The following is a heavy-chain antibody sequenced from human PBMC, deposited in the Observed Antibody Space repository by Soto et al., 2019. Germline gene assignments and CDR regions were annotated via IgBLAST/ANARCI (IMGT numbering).Heavy chain of an antibody. Sequence: QVQLVESGGGLVKPGGSLRLSCAASGFTFSDYYMSWIRQAPGKGLEWVSYISSSGSTIYYADSVKGRFTISRDNAKNALYLQMNSMGAEDTAVYYCARVRCLQKQLAPKPGYYYCMDVWGKGTTVTVSS. CDR2: ISSSGSTI. CDR3: ARVRCLQKQLAPKPGYYYCMDV. D-gene: IGHD6-6*01. V-gene: IGHV3-11*01. CDR1: GFTFSDYY. J-gene: IGHJ6*03.